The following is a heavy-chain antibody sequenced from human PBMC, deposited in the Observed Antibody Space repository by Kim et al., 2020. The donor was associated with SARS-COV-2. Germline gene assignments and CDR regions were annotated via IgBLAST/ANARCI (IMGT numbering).Heavy chain of an antibody. V-gene: IGHV1-2*02. Sequence: ASVKVSCKASGYTFTGYYMHWVRQAPGQGLEWMGWINPNSGGTNYAQKFQGRVTMTRDTSISTAYMELSRLRSDDTAVYYCARDPLVGATENWFDPWGQGTLVTVSS. J-gene: IGHJ5*02. CDR2: INPNSGGT. CDR3: ARDPLVGATENWFDP. CDR1: GYTFTGYY. D-gene: IGHD1-26*01.